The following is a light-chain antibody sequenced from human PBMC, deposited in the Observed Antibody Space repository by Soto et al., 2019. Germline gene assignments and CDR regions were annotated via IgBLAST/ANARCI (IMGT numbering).Light chain of an antibody. Sequence: QSALTQPASVSGSLGQSITISCTGTRTDVGGYDYVSWNQQHPGKAPKLIIFEVDNRPSGVSSRFSGSKSGNTASLTISGLQADDEADYYCSSYNFSNTVLFGGGTKLTVL. J-gene: IGLJ2*01. CDR1: RTDVGGYDY. CDR3: SSYNFSNTVL. V-gene: IGLV2-14*01. CDR2: EVD.